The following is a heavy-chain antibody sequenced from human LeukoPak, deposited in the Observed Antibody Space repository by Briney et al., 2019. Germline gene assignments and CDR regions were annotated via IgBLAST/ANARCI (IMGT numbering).Heavy chain of an antibody. Sequence: PSETLSLTCTVSGGSISSYYWSWIRQPPGKGLEWIGYIYYSGSTNYNPSLKSRVTISVDTSKNQFSLKLSSVTAADTAVYYCARHVGRGITGTNGRVYYMDVWGKGTTVTVSS. V-gene: IGHV4-59*01. J-gene: IGHJ6*03. D-gene: IGHD1/OR15-1a*01. CDR2: IYYSGST. CDR1: GGSISSYY. CDR3: ARHVGRGITGTNGRVYYMDV.